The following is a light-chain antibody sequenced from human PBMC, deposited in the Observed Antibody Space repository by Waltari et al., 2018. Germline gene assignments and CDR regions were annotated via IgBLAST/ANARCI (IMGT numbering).Light chain of an antibody. Sequence: AIQITQSPSSLSASTVDKVTITGRASQGISNYLAWYQQKPEKAPTLLIYNASTLQRGVPSRFSGSGSGTDFTLTISCLQSEDFATFYCQQYYGYPLTFGPGTKVDVK. CDR1: QGISNY. CDR2: NAS. J-gene: IGKJ3*01. V-gene: IGKV1-8*01. CDR3: QQYYGYPLT.